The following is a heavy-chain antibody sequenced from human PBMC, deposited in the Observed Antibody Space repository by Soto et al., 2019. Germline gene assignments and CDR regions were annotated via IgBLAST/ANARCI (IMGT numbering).Heavy chain of an antibody. Sequence: GASVKVSCKASGFTFTSSAVQWVRQARGQRLEWIGWIVVGSGNTNYAQKFQERVTITRDMSTSTAYMELSSLRSEDTAVYYCAAHVEQWLVFWGDVFDIWGKGTMVTVSS. CDR3: AAHVEQWLVFWGDVFDI. D-gene: IGHD6-19*01. CDR1: GFTFTSSA. V-gene: IGHV1-58*01. CDR2: IVVGSGNT. J-gene: IGHJ3*02.